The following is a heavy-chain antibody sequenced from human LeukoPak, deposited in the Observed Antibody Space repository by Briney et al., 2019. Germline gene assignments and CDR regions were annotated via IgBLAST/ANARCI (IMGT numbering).Heavy chain of an antibody. V-gene: IGHV4-39*07. CDR1: GGSISSSSYY. D-gene: IGHD3-3*01. CDR2: IYYSGST. J-gene: IGHJ4*02. Sequence: SETLSLTCTVSGGSISSSSYYWGWIRQPPGKGLEWIGSIYYSGSTYYNPSLKSRVTISVDTSKNQFSLKLSSVTAADTAAYYCARDGYDFWSGYYTGGFDYWGQGTLVTVSS. CDR3: ARDGYDFWSGYYTGGFDY.